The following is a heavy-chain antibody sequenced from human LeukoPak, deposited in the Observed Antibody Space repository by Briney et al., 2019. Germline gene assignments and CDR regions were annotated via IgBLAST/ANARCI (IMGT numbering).Heavy chain of an antibody. CDR3: AREDWYFDL. V-gene: IGHV4-34*01. J-gene: IGHJ2*01. Sequence: PESLSLTYAVYGGSLTDYYWAWIRHPPGKGLEWIGEINHSGSTNYSPSLKSLVTISLDTSQNQFFLKLSSVTAADTAGYFCAREDWYFDLWGRGKLVTVSS. CDR2: INHSGST. CDR1: GGSLTDYY.